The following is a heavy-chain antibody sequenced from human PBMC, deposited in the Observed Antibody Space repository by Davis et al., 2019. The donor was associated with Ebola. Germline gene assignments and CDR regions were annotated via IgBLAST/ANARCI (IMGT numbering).Heavy chain of an antibody. CDR3: ARESGTVTTDWFDP. D-gene: IGHD4-11*01. J-gene: IGHJ5*02. V-gene: IGHV1-18*01. Sequence: ASVKVSCKASGGTFSSYAISCVRQAPGQGLEWMGWISAYNGNTNYAQKLQGRVTMTTDTSTSTAYMELRSLRSDDTAVYYCARESGTVTTDWFDPWGQGTLVTVSS. CDR2: ISAYNGNT. CDR1: GGTFSSYA.